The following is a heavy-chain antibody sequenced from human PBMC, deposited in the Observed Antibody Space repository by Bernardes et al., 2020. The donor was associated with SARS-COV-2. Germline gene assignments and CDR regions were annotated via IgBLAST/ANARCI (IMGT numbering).Heavy chain of an antibody. V-gene: IGHV3-23*01. CDR2: ISGSGNTS. CDR1: GFTFTKYD. D-gene: IGHD2-21*01. J-gene: IGHJ5*01. CDR3: AKDDDLPRCGAPGLDS. Sequence: GGSLRLSCAASGFTFTKYDMSWVRQAPGKGLEWVSGISGSGNTSYYAATVKGRVTISRDNSKNTLFPQMDRLRAEDTAVYYWAKDDDLPRCGAPGLDSWGQGTLVTVSS.